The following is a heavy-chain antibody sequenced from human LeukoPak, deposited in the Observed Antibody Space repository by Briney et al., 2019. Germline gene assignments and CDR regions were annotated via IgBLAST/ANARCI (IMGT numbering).Heavy chain of an antibody. Sequence: KPSETLSLTCAVSGGSISNNNWWTWVRRPPGKGLEWIGEIYHSGSTNYNPSLKSRVTISVDRSKNQFSLKLSSVTAADTAVYYCARAPDLPLYWYFDLWGRGTLVTVSS. J-gene: IGHJ2*01. CDR2: IYHSGST. V-gene: IGHV4-4*02. CDR3: ARAPDLPLYWYFDL. CDR1: GGSISNNNW.